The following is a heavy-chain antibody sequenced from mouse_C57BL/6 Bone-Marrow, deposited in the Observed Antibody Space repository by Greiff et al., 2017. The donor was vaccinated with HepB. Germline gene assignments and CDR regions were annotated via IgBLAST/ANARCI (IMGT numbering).Heavy chain of an antibody. V-gene: IGHV1-19*01. CDR3: ARDVATDYFDY. CDR2: INPYNGGT. J-gene: IGHJ2*01. Sequence: VQLKESGPVLVKPGASVKMSCKASGYTFTDYYMNWVKQSHGKSLEWIGVINPYNGGTSFNQKFKGKATLTVDKSSSTAYMELNSLTSEDSAVYYCARDVATDYFDYWGQGTTLTVSS. D-gene: IGHD1-1*01. CDR1: GYTFTDYY.